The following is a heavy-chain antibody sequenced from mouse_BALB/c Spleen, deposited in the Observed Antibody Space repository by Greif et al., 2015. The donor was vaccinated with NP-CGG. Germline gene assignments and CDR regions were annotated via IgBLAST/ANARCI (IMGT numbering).Heavy chain of an antibody. J-gene: IGHJ2*01. V-gene: IGHV1-9*01. D-gene: IGHD1-1*01. CDR1: GYTFSSYR. Sequence: QVQLQQSGAELMKPGASVKISCKATGYTFSSYRIEWVKQRPGHGLEWIGEILPGSGSTNYNEKFKGKATFTADTSSNTAYMQLSSLTSEDSAFYYCASNYGSRNYFDYWGQGTTLTVSS. CDR3: ASNYGSRNYFDY. CDR2: ILPGSGST.